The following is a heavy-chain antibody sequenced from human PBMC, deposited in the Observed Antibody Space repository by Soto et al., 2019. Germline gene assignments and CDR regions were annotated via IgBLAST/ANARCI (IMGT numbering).Heavy chain of an antibody. J-gene: IGHJ6*02. V-gene: IGHV3-23*01. CDR1: GFTFSSYS. D-gene: IGHD3-9*01. Sequence: PGGSLRLSCAASGFTFSSYSMSWVRQAPGKGLEWVSAISGSGGSTYYADSVKGRFTISRDNSKNTLYLQMNSLRAEDTAVYYCAKATGYYKLDRGWDYYYGMDVWGQGTTVTVSS. CDR2: ISGSGGST. CDR3: AKATGYYKLDRGWDYYYGMDV.